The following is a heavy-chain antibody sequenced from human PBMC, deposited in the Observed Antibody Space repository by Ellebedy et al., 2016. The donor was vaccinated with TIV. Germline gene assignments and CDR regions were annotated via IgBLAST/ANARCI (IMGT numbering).Heavy chain of an antibody. CDR3: ARDSRGRWTPFDH. Sequence: GESLKISCAASGFSFSSYGMHWVRQSPGKGLEWMAFIWYDGTDESYAESVEGRFSISRANSKNTLYLHMKSLRAEDTAIYYCARDSRGRWTPFDHWGQGTVVAVSS. CDR1: GFSFSSYG. V-gene: IGHV3-33*01. CDR2: IWYDGTDE. J-gene: IGHJ4*02. D-gene: IGHD4-23*01.